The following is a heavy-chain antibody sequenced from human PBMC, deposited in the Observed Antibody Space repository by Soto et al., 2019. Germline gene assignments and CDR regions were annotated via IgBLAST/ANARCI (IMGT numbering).Heavy chain of an antibody. D-gene: IGHD3-10*01. J-gene: IGHJ4*02. CDR2: ISSSGTTM. CDR1: GFRFSDHY. V-gene: IGHV3-11*01. CDR3: AGDPYYYGSAF. Sequence: QVQLVESGGGLVEPGGSLRLSCTASGFRFSDHYMTWIRQAPGKGLEWVSKISSSGTTMYYADSVKGRFTVSRDNAKNSLYLEMNSLRPEDTAVYYCAGDPYYYGSAFWGQGTLVTVSS.